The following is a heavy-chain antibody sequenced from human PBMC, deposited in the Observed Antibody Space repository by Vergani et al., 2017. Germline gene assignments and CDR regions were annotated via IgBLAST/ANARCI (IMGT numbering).Heavy chain of an antibody. D-gene: IGHD3-16*01. CDR2: FYHSGSA. J-gene: IGHJ4*02. V-gene: IGHV4-38-2*01. Sequence: QVQLQESGPGLVKPSETLSLTCDVSGYSISSGYYWGWVRQPPGKGLEWIGCFYHSGSAFYNPSFKSRVTKSVDTSKNQFSLMLNSGTAADTAIYYCARCRETTYGGFLNYWGQGAPVTVSS. CDR3: ARCRETTYGGFLNY. CDR1: GYSISSGYY.